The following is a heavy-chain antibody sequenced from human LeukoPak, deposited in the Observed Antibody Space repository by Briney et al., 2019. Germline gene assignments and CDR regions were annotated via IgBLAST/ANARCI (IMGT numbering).Heavy chain of an antibody. J-gene: IGHJ5*02. CDR1: GDSVSSNSAA. D-gene: IGHD6-19*01. CDR2: TYYRSKWYN. CDR3: ARDRRSGWSTRGGENWFDP. V-gene: IGHV6-1*01. Sequence: SQTLSLTCAISGDSVSSNSAAWNWIRQSPSRGLEWLGRTYYRSKWYNDYAVSVKSRITINLDTSKNQFSLQLNSVTPEDTAVYYCARDRRSGWSTRGGENWFDPWGQGTLVTVSS.